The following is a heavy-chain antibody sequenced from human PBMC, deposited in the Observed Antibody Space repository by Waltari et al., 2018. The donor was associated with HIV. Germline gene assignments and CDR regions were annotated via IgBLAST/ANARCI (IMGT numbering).Heavy chain of an antibody. D-gene: IGHD3-9*01. CDR3: ARGLDILTGYYHWFSDL. CDR2: VYISASP. CDR1: GGSITSGSYY. Sequence: QVQLQESGPGLVKPSQTLSLTCTVSGGSITSGSYYWIWIRQPAGKGLEWIGRVYISASPNYNPSLRSRVTMSLDTSKNQFSLKLSSVTAADTAVYYCARGLDILTGYYHWFSDLWGRGTLVTVSS. V-gene: IGHV4-61*02. J-gene: IGHJ2*01.